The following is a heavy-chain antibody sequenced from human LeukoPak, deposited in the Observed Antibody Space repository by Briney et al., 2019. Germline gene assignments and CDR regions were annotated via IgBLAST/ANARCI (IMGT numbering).Heavy chain of an antibody. CDR3: ARDPVYMVRGLLTKPLIDY. CDR1: GFTFSTYW. J-gene: IGHJ4*02. CDR2: ISSDGSST. V-gene: IGHV3-74*01. D-gene: IGHD3-10*01. Sequence: GGTLRLSCAASGFTFSTYWMHWVRQAPGKGLVCVSRISSDGSSTTYADSVRRGFTISRHNYKNTLYLQMNSVRAADTAVYYCARDPVYMVRGLLTKPLIDYWGQGTLVTVSS.